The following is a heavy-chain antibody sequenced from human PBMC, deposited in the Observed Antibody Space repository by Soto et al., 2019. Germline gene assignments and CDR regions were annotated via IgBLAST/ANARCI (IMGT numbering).Heavy chain of an antibody. CDR2: INHSGST. CDR1: GGSFSGYY. CDR3: ARRGTMVRGVIPHYYYYMDV. V-gene: IGHV4-34*01. J-gene: IGHJ6*03. D-gene: IGHD3-10*01. Sequence: SETLSLTCAVYGGSFSGYYWSWIRQPPGKGLEWIGEINHSGSTNYNPSLKSRVTISVDTSKNQFSLKLSSVTAADTAVYYCARRGTMVRGVIPHYYYYMDVWGKGTTVTVSS.